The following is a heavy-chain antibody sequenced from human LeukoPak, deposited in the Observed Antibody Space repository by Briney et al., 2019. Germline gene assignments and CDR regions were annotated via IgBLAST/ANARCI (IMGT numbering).Heavy chain of an antibody. J-gene: IGHJ4*02. CDR2: ISSRSSYI. CDR3: ARELPDEVGAFDY. CDR1: GFTFNTYS. D-gene: IGHD1-26*01. Sequence: GGSLRLSCAASGFTFNTYSMNRVRQAPGKGLEWVSSISSRSSYIYYADSVKGRFTISRDNAKNSLYLQLNSLRAEDTAVYYCARELPDEVGAFDYWGQGTLVTVSS. V-gene: IGHV3-21*01.